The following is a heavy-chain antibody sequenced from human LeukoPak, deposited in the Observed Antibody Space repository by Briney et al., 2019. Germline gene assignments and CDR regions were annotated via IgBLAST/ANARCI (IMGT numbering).Heavy chain of an antibody. D-gene: IGHD5-18*01. CDR2: IYYSGST. CDR3: ARGMGGYSYVWAFDY. CDR1: GGSLSSYY. J-gene: IGHJ4*02. V-gene: IGHV4-59*01. Sequence: PSETLSLTCTVSGGSLSSYYWSWLRQPPGKGLEWIGYIYYSGSTNYNPSLKSRVTISVDTSKNQFSLKLSSVTAADTAVYYCARGMGGYSYVWAFDYWGQGTLVTVSS.